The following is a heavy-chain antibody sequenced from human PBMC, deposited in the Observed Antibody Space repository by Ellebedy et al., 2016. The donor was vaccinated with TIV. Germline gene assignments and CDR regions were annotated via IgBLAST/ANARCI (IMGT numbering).Heavy chain of an antibody. V-gene: IGHV3-66*01. CDR1: GFTVSGNY. Sequence: GESLKISCAASGFTVSGNYMTWVRQAPGKGLEWVSTIYGGDSTYYADSVKGRFTISRDNSRSSAYLEMNSLRAEDSAVYYCVRWGDYEGWDLWGQGTLATVSS. D-gene: IGHD3-22*01. J-gene: IGHJ5*02. CDR2: IYGGDST. CDR3: VRWGDYEGWDL.